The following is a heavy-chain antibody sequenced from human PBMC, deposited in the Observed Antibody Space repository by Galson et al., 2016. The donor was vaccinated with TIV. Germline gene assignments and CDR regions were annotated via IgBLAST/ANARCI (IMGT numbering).Heavy chain of an antibody. CDR2: INSDGST. J-gene: IGHJ6*02. V-gene: IGHV3-74*01. CDR3: ARDAASGNWYKYGMDV. Sequence: SLRLSRAASRFTFSDYYMSWIRQAPGKGLEWVSRINSDGSTIYADSVKGRFTVARDNAKNTLYLQMNSLRVDDTAVYYCARDAASGNWYKYGMDVWGQGTTVTVSS. CDR1: RFTFSDYY. D-gene: IGHD6-13*01.